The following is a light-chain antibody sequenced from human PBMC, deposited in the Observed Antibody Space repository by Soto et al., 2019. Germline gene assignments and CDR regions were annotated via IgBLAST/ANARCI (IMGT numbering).Light chain of an antibody. CDR3: QQYINRWT. J-gene: IGKJ1*01. V-gene: IGKV1-5*03. Sequence: DIQMTQSPSTLSASVGDRVTITCRASQSISTWLAWYQQKPGKAPKLLIYKASSLESGVPSRFSGSGSWTEFTLTISSLQPDDFATYYCQQYINRWTFGQGTKVEIK. CDR1: QSISTW. CDR2: KAS.